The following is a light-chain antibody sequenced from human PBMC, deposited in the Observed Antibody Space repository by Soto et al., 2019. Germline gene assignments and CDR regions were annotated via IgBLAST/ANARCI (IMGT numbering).Light chain of an antibody. J-gene: IGKJ4*01. Sequence: EFVLTQSPGTLSLSPGERATLSCRASQTVTNNYLAWYQQKPGQAPRLLIYDASSRATGIPDRFSGGGSGTDFTLTISRLEPEDFAVYYCQQSSSCPLTFGGGTKVEI. CDR2: DAS. V-gene: IGKV3-20*01. CDR1: QTVTNNY. CDR3: QQSSSCPLT.